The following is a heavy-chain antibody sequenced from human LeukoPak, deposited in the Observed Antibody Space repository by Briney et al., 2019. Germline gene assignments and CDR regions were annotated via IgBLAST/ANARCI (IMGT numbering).Heavy chain of an antibody. CDR1: GFTFDDYA. Sequence: GGSLRLSCAASGFTFDDYAMHWVRQVSGKGLEWVSFISWSGAQLGYADFVEGRFTISRDNAKNSLYLELSGLRPEDTAMYFCAKAIAAVAGYDAFDIWGQGTMVTVSS. V-gene: IGHV3-9*01. CDR3: AKAIAAVAGYDAFDI. J-gene: IGHJ3*02. CDR2: ISWSGAQL. D-gene: IGHD6-19*01.